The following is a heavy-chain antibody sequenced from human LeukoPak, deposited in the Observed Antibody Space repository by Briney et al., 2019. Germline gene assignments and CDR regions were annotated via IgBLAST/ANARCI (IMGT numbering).Heavy chain of an antibody. CDR3: ARVVYDFWSGYYPDY. D-gene: IGHD3-3*01. CDR1: GYSISSGYY. J-gene: IGHJ4*02. CDR2: IYHSGST. V-gene: IGHV4-38-2*02. Sequence: PSETLSLTCTVSGYSISSGYYWGWIRQPPGKGLEWIGSIYHSGSTYYNPSLKSRVTISVDTSKNQFSLKLCSVTAADTAVYYCARVVYDFWSGYYPDYWGQGTLVTVSS.